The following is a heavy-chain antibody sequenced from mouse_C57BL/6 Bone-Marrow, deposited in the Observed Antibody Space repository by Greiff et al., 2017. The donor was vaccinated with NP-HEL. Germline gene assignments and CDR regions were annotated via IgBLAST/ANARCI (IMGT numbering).Heavy chain of an antibody. V-gene: IGHV1-7*01. CDR3: ARRTGSSYVPFAY. D-gene: IGHD1-1*01. Sequence: QVQLKQSGAELAKPGASVKLSCKASGYTFTSYWMHWVKQRPGQGLEWIGYINPSSGYTKYNQKFKDKATLTADKSSSTAYMQLSSLTYEDSAVYYGARRTGSSYVPFAYWGQGTLVTVSA. CDR2: INPSSGYT. J-gene: IGHJ3*01. CDR1: GYTFTSYW.